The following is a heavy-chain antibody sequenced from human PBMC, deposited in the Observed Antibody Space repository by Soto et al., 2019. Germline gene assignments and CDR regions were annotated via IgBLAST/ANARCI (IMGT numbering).Heavy chain of an antibody. Sequence: SETLSLTCTVSGGSISSSSYYWGWIRQPPGKGLEWIGSIYYSGSTYYNPSLKSRVTISVDTSKNQFSLKLSSVTAADTAVYYCARLWYGRVLRYFDWLSDDDAFDIWGQGTMVTVSS. CDR2: IYYSGST. CDR3: ARLWYGRVLRYFDWLSDDDAFDI. V-gene: IGHV4-39*01. J-gene: IGHJ3*02. D-gene: IGHD3-9*01. CDR1: GGSISSSSYY.